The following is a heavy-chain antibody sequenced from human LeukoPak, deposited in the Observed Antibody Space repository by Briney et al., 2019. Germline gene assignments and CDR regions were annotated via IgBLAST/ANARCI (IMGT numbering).Heavy chain of an antibody. CDR1: GGSISSSSYY. CDR2: IYYSGST. V-gene: IGHV4-39*01. J-gene: IGHJ5*02. Sequence: SETLSLTCTVSGGSISSSSYYWGWIRQPPGKGLDWIGSIYYSGSTYYNPSLKSRVTISVDTCKNQFSLKLSSVTAADTAVYYCARQDYDFWSGPNWFDPWGQGTLVTVSS. D-gene: IGHD3-3*01. CDR3: ARQDYDFWSGPNWFDP.